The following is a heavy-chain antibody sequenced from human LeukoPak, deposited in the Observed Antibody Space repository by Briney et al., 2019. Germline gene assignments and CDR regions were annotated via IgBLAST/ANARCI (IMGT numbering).Heavy chain of an antibody. CDR2: IKSKTDGGAT. Sequence: GGSLRLSCAASGFTFSNAWMSWVRQAPGKGLEWVGRIKSKTDGGATDYAAPVKGRFTISRDESKNKLYLQMNSLKTEDTAVCYCTTHPSSIPAAATGYWGQGTLVTVSS. CDR1: GFTFSNAW. D-gene: IGHD6-13*01. CDR3: TTHPSSIPAAATGY. J-gene: IGHJ4*02. V-gene: IGHV3-15*01.